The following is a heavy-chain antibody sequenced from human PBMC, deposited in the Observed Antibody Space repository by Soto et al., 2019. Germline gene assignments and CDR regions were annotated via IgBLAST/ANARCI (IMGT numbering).Heavy chain of an antibody. V-gene: IGHV4-34*01. CDR3: STRAYDTNGYYRFDP. CDR2: INHSGRV. J-gene: IGHJ5*01. D-gene: IGHD3-22*01. Sequence: SETLSLTSADYGGSFSGHSWTWIRQSPGKGLEWIGDINHSGRVNYSPSLKSRVTISLDTSKNQFSLTLSAVTAADTAMYYCSTRAYDTNGYYRFDPWGQGTLVTVSS. CDR1: GGSFSGHS.